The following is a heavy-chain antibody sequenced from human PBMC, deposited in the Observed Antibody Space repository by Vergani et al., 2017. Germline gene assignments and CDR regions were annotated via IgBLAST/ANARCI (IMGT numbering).Heavy chain of an antibody. V-gene: IGHV3-43*01. Sequence: EVQLVESGGVVVQPGGSLRLSCAASGFTFDDYTMHWVRHAPGKGLEWVSLISWDGGSTYYADSVKGRFTISRDNSKNSLYLQMNSLRTEDTALYYCALGSYYDSSGYYDDAFDIWGQGTMVTVSS. D-gene: IGHD3-22*01. CDR2: ISWDGGST. J-gene: IGHJ3*02. CDR1: GFTFDDYT. CDR3: ALGSYYDSSGYYDDAFDI.